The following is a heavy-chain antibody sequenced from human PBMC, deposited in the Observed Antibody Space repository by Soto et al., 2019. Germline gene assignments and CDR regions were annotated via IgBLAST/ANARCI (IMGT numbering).Heavy chain of an antibody. CDR2: IYQSGSA. Sequence: QLQLQESGPGLVKPSETLSLTCSVSGASIINSSYYWGWLRQTPGKGLEWIASIYQSGSAYYSSSLKSRVTISVDTSTNRFSLKLTSVTAADTAVYYCSRRGVEAGGTLLDHWGQGTLVTVSS. CDR1: GASIINSSYY. CDR3: SRRGVEAGGTLLDH. D-gene: IGHD1-1*01. V-gene: IGHV4-39*02. J-gene: IGHJ4*02.